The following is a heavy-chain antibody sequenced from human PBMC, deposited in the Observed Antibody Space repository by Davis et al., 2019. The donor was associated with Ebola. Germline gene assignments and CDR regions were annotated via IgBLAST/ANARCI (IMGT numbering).Heavy chain of an antibody. D-gene: IGHD2-15*01. CDR3: AREGYCSGGSCYHFDY. CDR2: INPNSGGT. J-gene: IGHJ4*02. CDR1: GYTFTGYY. Sequence: AASVKVSCKASGYTFTGYYMHWVRQAPGQGLEWMGRINPNSGGTNYAQKFQGRVTMTRDTSISTAYMEVTRLRSDDTAVYYCAREGYCSGGSCYHFDYWGQGTLVTVSS. V-gene: IGHV1-2*06.